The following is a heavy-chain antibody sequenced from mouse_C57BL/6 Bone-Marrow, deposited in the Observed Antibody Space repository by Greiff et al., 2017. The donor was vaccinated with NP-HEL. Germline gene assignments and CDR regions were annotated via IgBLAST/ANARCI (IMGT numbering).Heavy chain of an antibody. V-gene: IGHV5-15*01. Sequence: EVMLVESGGGLVQPGGSLKLSCAASGFTFSDYGMAWVRQAPRKGPEWVAFISNLAYSIYYADTVTGRFTISRENAKNTLYLEMSSLRSEDTAMYYCARLEDYYGSSFYFDYWGQGTTLTVSS. J-gene: IGHJ2*01. D-gene: IGHD1-1*01. CDR1: GFTFSDYG. CDR2: ISNLAYSI. CDR3: ARLEDYYGSSFYFDY.